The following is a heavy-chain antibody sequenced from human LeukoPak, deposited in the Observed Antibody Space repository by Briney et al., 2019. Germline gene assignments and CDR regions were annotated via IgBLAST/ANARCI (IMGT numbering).Heavy chain of an antibody. Sequence: GGSLRLSCAASGFTFSSHGMNWVRQAPGKGLEWVSGIIPSGHTTYYADSVRGRFTISRDNSRNTLYLQMNSLRAEDTAVYYCAKSGGGIAARSFDYWGQGTLVTVSS. J-gene: IGHJ4*02. CDR1: GFTFSSHG. V-gene: IGHV3-23*01. CDR2: IIPSGHTT. CDR3: AKSGGGIAARSFDY. D-gene: IGHD6-6*01.